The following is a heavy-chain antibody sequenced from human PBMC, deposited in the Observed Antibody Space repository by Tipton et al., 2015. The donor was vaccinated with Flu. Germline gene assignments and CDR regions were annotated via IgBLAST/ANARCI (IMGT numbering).Heavy chain of an antibody. CDR1: GFTFSSYW. J-gene: IGHJ4*02. CDR2: INSDGSST. CDR3: ARVRQWLVCWPFDY. Sequence: SLRLSCAASGFTFSSYWMHWVRQAPGKGLVWVSRINSDGSSTSYADSVKGRFTISRDNAKNTLYLQMNSLRAEDTAVYYCARVRQWLVCWPFDYWGQGNLVT. D-gene: IGHD6-19*01. V-gene: IGHV3-74*01.